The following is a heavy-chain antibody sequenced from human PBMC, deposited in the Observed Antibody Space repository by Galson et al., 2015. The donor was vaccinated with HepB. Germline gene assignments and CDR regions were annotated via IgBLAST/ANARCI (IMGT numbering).Heavy chain of an antibody. V-gene: IGHV3-30*18. Sequence: SLRLSCAASGFTFSSYGMHWVRQAPGKGLEWVAVISYDGSNKYYADSVKGRFTISRDNSKNTLYLQMSSLRAEDTAVYYCAKDMLMSIAAPASLNSSSWYRGYYYYGMDVWGQGTLVTVSS. J-gene: IGHJ6*02. CDR1: GFTFSSYG. D-gene: IGHD6-13*01. CDR2: ISYDGSNK. CDR3: AKDMLMSIAAPASLNSSSWYRGYYYYGMDV.